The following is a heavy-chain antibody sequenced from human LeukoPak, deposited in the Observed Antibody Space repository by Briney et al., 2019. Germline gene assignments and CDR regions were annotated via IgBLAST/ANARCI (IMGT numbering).Heavy chain of an antibody. CDR3: ARVLPAGYCSGGSCPEYFQH. CDR1: GFTFSSYA. J-gene: IGHJ1*01. V-gene: IGHV3-30-3*01. Sequence: GGSLRLSCAASGFTFSSYAMHWVRQAPGKGLERVAVISYDGSNKYYADSVKGRFTISRDNSKNTLYLQMNSLRAEDTAVYYCARVLPAGYCSGGSCPEYFQHWGQGTLVTVSS. D-gene: IGHD2-15*01. CDR2: ISYDGSNK.